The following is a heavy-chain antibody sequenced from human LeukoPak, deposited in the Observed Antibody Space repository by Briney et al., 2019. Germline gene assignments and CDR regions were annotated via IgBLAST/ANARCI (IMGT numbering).Heavy chain of an antibody. CDR3: AKGSHYDFWSGYYIGP. CDR1: GFTFSSYA. D-gene: IGHD3-3*01. J-gene: IGHJ5*02. Sequence: GGSLRLSCAASGFTFSSYAMSWVRQAPGKGLEWVSAISGSGGSTYYADSVKGRFTISSDSSKNTLYLQMNSLRAEDTAVYYCAKGSHYDFWSGYYIGPWGQGTLVTVSS. V-gene: IGHV3-23*01. CDR2: ISGSGGST.